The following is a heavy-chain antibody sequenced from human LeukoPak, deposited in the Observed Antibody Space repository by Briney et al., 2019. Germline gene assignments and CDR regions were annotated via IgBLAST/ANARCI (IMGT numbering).Heavy chain of an antibody. CDR1: GGSISSSSYY. J-gene: IGHJ6*03. D-gene: IGHD2-8*01. V-gene: IGHV4-61*05. Sequence: SETMSLTCTVSGGSISSSSYYWSWIRQPPGKGLEWIGYIYFSGSTNYNPSLKSRITISVDKSQNQFSLKVMSLTAADTAVYYCVANGYYSLDVWGKGTTVTVSS. CDR3: VANGYYSLDV. CDR2: IYFSGST.